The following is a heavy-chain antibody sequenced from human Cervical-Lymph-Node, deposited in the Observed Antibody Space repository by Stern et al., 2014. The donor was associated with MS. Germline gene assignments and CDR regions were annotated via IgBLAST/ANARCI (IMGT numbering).Heavy chain of an antibody. Sequence: VQLVQSGSEVKKPGSSVKVSCKASGDTFSNYALSWVRQAPGQGLEWVGGLIPFFGATRYGQKFQGRVTITPEESTGTAFMELTGLTSEDTAVYFCALRRSYYVYWGQGTLVTVSS. V-gene: IGHV1-69*01. D-gene: IGHD3-10*01. J-gene: IGHJ4*02. CDR2: LIPFFGAT. CDR3: ALRRSYYVY. CDR1: GDTFSNYA.